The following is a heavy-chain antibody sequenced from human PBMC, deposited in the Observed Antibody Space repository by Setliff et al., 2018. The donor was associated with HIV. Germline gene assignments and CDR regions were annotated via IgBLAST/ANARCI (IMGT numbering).Heavy chain of an antibody. CDR2: INTNTGNP. V-gene: IGHV7-4-1*02. CDR3: ARMATVYYYYMDV. D-gene: IGHD4-4*01. J-gene: IGHJ6*03. CDR1: GYTLTSYA. Sequence: ASVKVSCKASGYTLTSYAMNWVRQAPGQGLEWMGWINTNTGNPTYAQGFTGRFVFSLDTSVSTAYLQISSLKAEDTAVYYCARMATVYYYYMDVWGKGTTVTAP.